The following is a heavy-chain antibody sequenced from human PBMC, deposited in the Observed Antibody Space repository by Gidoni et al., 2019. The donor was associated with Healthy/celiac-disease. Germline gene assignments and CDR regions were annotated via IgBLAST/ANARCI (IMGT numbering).Heavy chain of an antibody. Sequence: QVQLVQSGAEVKKPGSSVKVSCKASGGTFSSYTISWVRQAPGQGLEWMGRIIPILGIANYAQKFQGRVTITADKSTSTAYMELSSLRSEDTAVYYCARGRDGYYNSFAWFTYYGMDVWGQGTTVTVSS. D-gene: IGHD1-26*01. CDR3: ARGRDGYYNSFAWFTYYGMDV. V-gene: IGHV1-69*02. CDR2: IIPILGIA. J-gene: IGHJ6*02. CDR1: GGTFSSYT.